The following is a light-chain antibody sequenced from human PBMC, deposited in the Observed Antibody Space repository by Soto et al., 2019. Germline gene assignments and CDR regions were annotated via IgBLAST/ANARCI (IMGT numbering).Light chain of an antibody. V-gene: IGKV1-33*01. CDR3: QRYYYLPYT. CDR2: EAS. CDR1: QAISKD. J-gene: IGKJ2*01. Sequence: DIQMTQSPSSLSASVGDRVTMTCRASQAISKDLNWYQQKPGKAPKLLMFEASNLQTGVSSRFSGSGSGTDFTLTINSLQPEDFATYYCQRYYYLPYTFGQGTTLEI.